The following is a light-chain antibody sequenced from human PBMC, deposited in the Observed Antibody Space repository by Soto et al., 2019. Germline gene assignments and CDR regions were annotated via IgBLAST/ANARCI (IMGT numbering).Light chain of an antibody. J-gene: IGLJ3*02. CDR1: SSNIGSNI. CDR3: AAWDDRLNGPV. Sequence: QSVLTQPPSASGTPGQRVTISCSGSSSNIGSNIVNWYQQLPGTAPKLLIHSNDQRPSGVPDRFSGSKSGTSASLAISGLHSEDEADYYCAAWDDRLNGPVFGGGTQLTVL. V-gene: IGLV1-44*01. CDR2: SND.